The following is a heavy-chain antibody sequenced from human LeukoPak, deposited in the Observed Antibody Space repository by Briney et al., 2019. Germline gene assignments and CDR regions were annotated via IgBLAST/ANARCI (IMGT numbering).Heavy chain of an antibody. CDR3: ANSYDSSGYCFDY. V-gene: IGHV3-23*01. Sequence: GGSLRLSCAASGFTFSSYAMSWVRQAPGKGLEWVSAISGSGGSTYYADSVKGRFTIPRDNSKNTLYLQMNSLRAEDTAVYYCANSYDSSGYCFDYWGQGTLVTVSS. J-gene: IGHJ4*02. CDR1: GFTFSSYA. D-gene: IGHD3-22*01. CDR2: ISGSGGST.